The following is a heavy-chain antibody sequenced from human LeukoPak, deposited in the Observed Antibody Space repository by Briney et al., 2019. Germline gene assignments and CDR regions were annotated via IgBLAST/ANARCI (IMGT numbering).Heavy chain of an antibody. Sequence: ASVKVSCKVSGYTLTELSMHWVRQAPRKGLEWMGGFDPEDGETIYAQKFQGRVTMTEDTSTDTAYMELSSLRSEDTAVYYCATSGGTWYSSGWYLGFDYWGQGTLVTVSS. V-gene: IGHV1-24*01. CDR1: GYTLTELS. D-gene: IGHD6-19*01. CDR3: ATSGGTWYSSGWYLGFDY. CDR2: FDPEDGET. J-gene: IGHJ4*02.